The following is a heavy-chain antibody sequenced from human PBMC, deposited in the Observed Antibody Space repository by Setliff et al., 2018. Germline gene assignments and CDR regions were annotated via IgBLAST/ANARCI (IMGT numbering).Heavy chain of an antibody. J-gene: IGHJ5*02. Sequence: VGSLRLSCAASGFNFRTYTMNWVRQAPGKGLEWVSYISTSGSSTFYADSVKGRFTISRDNAKTSLYLQMNSLRADDTAVYYCARLRAPGSHGLDPWGQGTLVTVSS. CDR1: GFNFRTYT. V-gene: IGHV3-48*01. CDR3: ARLRAPGSHGLDP. D-gene: IGHD3-10*01. CDR2: ISTSGSST.